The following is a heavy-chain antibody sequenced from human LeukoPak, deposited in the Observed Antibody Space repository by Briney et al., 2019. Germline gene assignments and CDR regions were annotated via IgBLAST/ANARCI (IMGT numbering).Heavy chain of an antibody. CDR2: INPSGGST. J-gene: IGHJ4*02. D-gene: IGHD5-18*01. CDR1: GYTFTGYY. Sequence: ASVKVSCKASGYTFTGYYMHWVRQAPGQGLEWMGIINPSGGSTSYAQKFQGRVTMTRDTSTSTVYMELSSLRSEDTAVYYCASNVDTAMAFDYWGQGTLVTVSS. V-gene: IGHV1-46*01. CDR3: ASNVDTAMAFDY.